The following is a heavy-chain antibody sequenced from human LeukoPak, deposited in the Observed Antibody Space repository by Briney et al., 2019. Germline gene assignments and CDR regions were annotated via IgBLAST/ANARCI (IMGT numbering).Heavy chain of an antibody. CDR1: GFTFSSYS. CDR2: ISSSSSYI. J-gene: IGHJ4*02. CDR3: ARIIAPSDYDILTGRAVGFDI. V-gene: IGHV3-21*01. Sequence: GGSLRLSCAASGFTFSSYSMNWVRQAPGKGLEWVSSISSSSSYIYYADSVKGRFTISRDNAKNSLYLQMNSLRAEDTAVYYCARIIAPSDYDILTGRAVGFDIWGQGALVTVSA. D-gene: IGHD3-9*01.